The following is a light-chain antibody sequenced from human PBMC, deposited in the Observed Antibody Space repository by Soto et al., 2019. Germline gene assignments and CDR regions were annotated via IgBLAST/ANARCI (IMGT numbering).Light chain of an antibody. J-gene: IGLJ3*02. Sequence: QSALTQPRSVSGSPGQSVTISCIGTSSDVGRYDSVSWYQQHPGKAPKLIIYYVNKRPSGVPDGFSGSKSGHTASLTISGLQADDEADYYCCSRAGGFSWVFGGGTKLTVL. CDR2: YVN. V-gene: IGLV2-11*01. CDR1: SSDVGRYDS. CDR3: CSRAGGFSWV.